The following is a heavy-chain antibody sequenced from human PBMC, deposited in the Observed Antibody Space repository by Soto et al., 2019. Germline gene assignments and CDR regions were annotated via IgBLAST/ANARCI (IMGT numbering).Heavy chain of an antibody. CDR3: XXXXXXXXXXXXYYYYYGMDV. Sequence: QVQLVESGGGVVQPGRSLRLSCAASGFTFSSYGMHWVRQAPGKGLEWVAVISYDGSNKYYADSVKGRFTISRDNSKNTLYLQMNSLRXEXXXXXXCXXXXXXXXXXXXYYYYYGMDVWGQGTTVTVSS. CDR2: ISYDGSNK. J-gene: IGHJ6*02. V-gene: IGHV3-30*03. CDR1: GFTFSSYG.